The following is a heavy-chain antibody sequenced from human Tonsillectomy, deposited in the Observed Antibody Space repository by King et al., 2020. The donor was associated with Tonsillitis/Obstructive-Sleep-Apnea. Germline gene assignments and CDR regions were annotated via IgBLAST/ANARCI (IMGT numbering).Heavy chain of an antibody. D-gene: IGHD3-3*01. V-gene: IGHV3-23*04. J-gene: IGHJ3*02. CDR2: IGGSGGST. CDR1: GFTFSNYA. Sequence: VQLVQTGGGLVQPGGSLRLSCAASGFTFSNYAMSWVRQAPGKGLEWVSAIGGSGGSTYYADSVKGRFTISRDNSENTLYLQMNSLRAEDTAVYYCAKDEATIFGVVDDAFVIWGQGTMVTVSS. CDR3: AKDEATIFGVVDDAFVI.